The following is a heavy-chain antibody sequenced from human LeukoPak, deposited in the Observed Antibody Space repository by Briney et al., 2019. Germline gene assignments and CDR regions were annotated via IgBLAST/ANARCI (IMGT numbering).Heavy chain of an antibody. CDR1: GFTFSSYW. J-gene: IGHJ4*02. Sequence: GGSLRLSCAASGFTFSSYWMSWVRQAPGKGLEWVANIRHDGSEKYYVDSVKGRFTISRDNAKNSLYLQMNSLRAEDTAVYYCARGVQGVIIDYWGQGTLVTVSS. V-gene: IGHV3-7*01. D-gene: IGHD3-10*02. CDR2: IRHDGSEK. CDR3: ARGVQGVIIDY.